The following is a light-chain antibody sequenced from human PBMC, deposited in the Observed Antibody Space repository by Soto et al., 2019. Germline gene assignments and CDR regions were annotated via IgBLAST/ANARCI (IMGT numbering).Light chain of an antibody. CDR2: EVS. Sequence: QSVLTQPASVSGSPGQSITISCTGTSSDVGGYNYVSWYQQHPGKAPKVMIFEVSNRPSGVSNRFSGSKSGNTASLTISGLQAEDEADHYCNSYTSSSTHVFGTGTKVTVL. CDR3: NSYTSSSTHV. J-gene: IGLJ1*01. V-gene: IGLV2-14*01. CDR1: SSDVGGYNY.